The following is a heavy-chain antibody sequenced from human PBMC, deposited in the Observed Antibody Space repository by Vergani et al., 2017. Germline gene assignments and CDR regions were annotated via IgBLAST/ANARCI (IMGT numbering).Heavy chain of an antibody. CDR1: GGTFSSYA. V-gene: IGHV1-69*01. J-gene: IGHJ4*02. CDR3: ARAVLRYFDSIGDYFDY. CDR2: IIPIFGTA. Sequence: VQLVPSGAEVKKPGSSVKVSCKASGGTFSSYAISWVRQAPGQGLEWMGGIIPIFGTANYAQKFQGRVTITADESTSTAYMELSSLRSEDTAVYYCARAVLRYFDSIGDYFDYWGQGTLVTVSS. D-gene: IGHD3-9*01.